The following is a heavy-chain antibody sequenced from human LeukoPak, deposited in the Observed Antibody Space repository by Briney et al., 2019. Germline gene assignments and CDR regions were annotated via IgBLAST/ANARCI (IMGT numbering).Heavy chain of an antibody. V-gene: IGHV4-39*07. CDR2: IYYSGST. Sequence: PSETLSLTCTVSGGSISSSSYYWDWIRQPPGKGLEWIGSIYYSGSTYYNPSLKSRVTISVDTSKNQFSLKLSSVTAADTAVYYCARVSTLVVVVVSWGQGTLVTVSS. D-gene: IGHD3-22*01. CDR3: ARVSTLVVVVVS. J-gene: IGHJ5*02. CDR1: GGSISSSSYY.